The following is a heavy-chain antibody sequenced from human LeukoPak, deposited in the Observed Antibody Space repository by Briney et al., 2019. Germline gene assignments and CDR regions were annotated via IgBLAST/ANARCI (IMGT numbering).Heavy chain of an antibody. CDR3: ARVRWELLQYYFDY. J-gene: IGHJ4*02. Sequence: PSQTLSLTCTVSGGSISSGSYYWSWIRQPAGKGLEWIGCIYTSGSTNYNPSLKSRVTISVDTSKNQFSLKLSSVTAADTAVYYCARVRWELLQYYFDYWGQGTLVTVSS. D-gene: IGHD1-26*01. V-gene: IGHV4-61*02. CDR1: GGSISSGSYY. CDR2: IYTSGST.